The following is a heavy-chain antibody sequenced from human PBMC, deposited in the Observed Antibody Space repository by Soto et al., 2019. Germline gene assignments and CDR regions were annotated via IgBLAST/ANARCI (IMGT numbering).Heavy chain of an antibody. D-gene: IGHD6-6*01. V-gene: IGHV4-59*01. CDR2: IYDSGST. CDR3: AAPPRY. Sequence: PSETLSLTCTVSGGSISSYYWSWIRQPPGKGLEWIGYIYDSGSTNYNPSLKSRVTISVDTSKNQFSLNLTSVPAADTAVYYCAAPPRYWGQGTLVTASS. J-gene: IGHJ4*02. CDR1: GGSISSYY.